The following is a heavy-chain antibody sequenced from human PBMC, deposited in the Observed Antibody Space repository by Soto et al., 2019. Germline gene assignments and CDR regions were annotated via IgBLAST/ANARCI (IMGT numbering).Heavy chain of an antibody. J-gene: IGHJ6*02. Sequence: QVQLVQSGAEVKKPGSSVKVSCKASGGTFSSYAISWVRQAPGQGLEWMGGIIPIFGTANYAQKFQGRVTITADKSTSTSYMELSSLRSEDTAVYYCARGGYYYGSGSPTLMDVWGQGTTVTVSS. CDR3: ARGGYYYGSGSPTLMDV. CDR1: GGTFSSYA. D-gene: IGHD3-10*01. V-gene: IGHV1-69*06. CDR2: IIPIFGTA.